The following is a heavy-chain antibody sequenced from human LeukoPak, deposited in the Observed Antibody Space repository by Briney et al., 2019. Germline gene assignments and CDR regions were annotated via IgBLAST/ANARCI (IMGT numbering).Heavy chain of an antibody. V-gene: IGHV4-39*07. J-gene: IGHJ4*02. CDR1: GGSIISSNYY. Sequence: PSETLSLTCSVSGGSIISSNYYWGWIRQPPGKGLEWIGEINHSGSTNYNPSLKSRVTISVDTSKNQFSLKLSSVTAADTAVYYCARGWRRYGGKPFDYWGQGTLVTVSS. CDR2: INHSGST. D-gene: IGHD4-23*01. CDR3: ARGWRRYGGKPFDY.